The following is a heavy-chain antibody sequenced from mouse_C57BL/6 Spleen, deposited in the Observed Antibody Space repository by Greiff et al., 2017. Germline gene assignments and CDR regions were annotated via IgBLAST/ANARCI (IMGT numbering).Heavy chain of an antibody. CDR1: GYAFSSSW. J-gene: IGHJ2*01. D-gene: IGHD1-1*01. Sequence: QVQLQQSGPELVKPGASVKISCKASGYAFSSSWMNWVKQRPGKGLEWIGRIYPGDGDTNYNGKFKGKATLTADKSSSTAYMQLSSLTSVDSAVYFCARPYYYGSSYDFDYWGQGTTLTVSS. V-gene: IGHV1-82*01. CDR2: IYPGDGDT. CDR3: ARPYYYGSSYDFDY.